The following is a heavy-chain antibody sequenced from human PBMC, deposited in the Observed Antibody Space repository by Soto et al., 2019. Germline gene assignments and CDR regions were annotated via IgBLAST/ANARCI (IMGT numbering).Heavy chain of an antibody. V-gene: IGHV3-23*01. CDR1: GFTFSSYA. Sequence: EVQLLESGGGLAQPGGSLRLSCAASGFTFSSYAMSWVRQGPGKGLEWVSAISGSVASTFYTDSVKGRFTVSRDNSRNTLYLQMNSLRAEDTAVYYCAKATIRFLDTYGMDVWGQGTTVAVSS. CDR3: AKATIRFLDTYGMDV. CDR2: ISGSVAST. J-gene: IGHJ6*02. D-gene: IGHD3-3*01.